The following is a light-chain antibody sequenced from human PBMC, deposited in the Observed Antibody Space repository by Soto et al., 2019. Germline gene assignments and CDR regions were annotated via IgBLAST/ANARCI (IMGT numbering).Light chain of an antibody. V-gene: IGLV2-14*03. CDR1: SSDVGAYNY. Sequence: QSALTQPASVSGSPGQSITISCTGTSSDVGAYNYVSWYQQHPGKAPNLIISDVSYRPSGVSDRFSGSKSGNTASLTISGLQAEDEADYYCSSYTSSSTLFGGGTKLTVL. J-gene: IGLJ2*01. CDR3: SSYTSSSTL. CDR2: DVS.